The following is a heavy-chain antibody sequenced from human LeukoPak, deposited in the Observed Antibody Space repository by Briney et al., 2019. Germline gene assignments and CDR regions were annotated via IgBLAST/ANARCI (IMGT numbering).Heavy chain of an antibody. CDR2: ISAYNGNT. CDR3: ARDSRITIFGVVFDYYYYGMDV. J-gene: IGHJ6*02. D-gene: IGHD3-3*01. CDR1: GYTFTSYG. Sequence: ASVKVSCKASGYTFTSYGISWVRQAPGQGLEWMGWISAYNGNTNYAQKLQGRVTMTTDTSTSTAYMELRSLRSDDTAVYYCARDSRITIFGVVFDYYYYGMDVRGQGTTVTVSS. V-gene: IGHV1-18*01.